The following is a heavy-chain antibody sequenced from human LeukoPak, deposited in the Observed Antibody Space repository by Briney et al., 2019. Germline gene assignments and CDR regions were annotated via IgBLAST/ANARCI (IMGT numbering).Heavy chain of an antibody. CDR2: LNPRGGTT. Sequence: ASAKISCKLSGYTFTSNYMIWVRRAPGQGLEWVALLNPRGGTTTYSQKFQDRVTMTGDTSTSTVYLELRGLTSDDTAMYYCARVLGLGHFDYWGQGTLVTVSS. D-gene: IGHD3/OR15-3a*01. J-gene: IGHJ4*02. V-gene: IGHV1-46*01. CDR1: GYTFTSNY. CDR3: ARVLGLGHFDY.